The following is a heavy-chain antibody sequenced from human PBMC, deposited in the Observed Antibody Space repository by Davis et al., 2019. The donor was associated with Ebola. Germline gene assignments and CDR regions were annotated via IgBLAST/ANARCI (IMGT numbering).Heavy chain of an antibody. J-gene: IGHJ6*02. CDR1: GFSLSTSGMC. CDR3: ARNVVVVDPRGYYYYGMDV. Sequence: SGPTLVKPTQTLTLTCTFSGFSLSTSGMCVSWIRQPPGKALEWLARIDWEDDKYYSTSLKTRLTISKDTSKNQVVLTMTNMDPVDTATYYCARNVVVVDPRGYYYYGMDVWGQGTTVTVSS. V-gene: IGHV2-70*11. D-gene: IGHD2-15*01. CDR2: IDWEDDK.